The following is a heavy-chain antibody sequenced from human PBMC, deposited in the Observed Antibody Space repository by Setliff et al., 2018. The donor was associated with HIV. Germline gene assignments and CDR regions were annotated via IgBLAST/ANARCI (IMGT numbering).Heavy chain of an antibody. CDR2: IYYSGNT. CDR3: AGGYCSSTSCRRGAYYYMDV. CDR1: GGSIKSSSYY. V-gene: IGHV4-39*07. D-gene: IGHD2-2*01. J-gene: IGHJ6*03. Sequence: PSETLSLTCTVSGGSIKSSSYYWGWIRQPPGKGLEWIGSIYYSGNTYYNPSLKSRVTISTDTSRNQFSLRLTSVAAADTAMYYCAGGYCSSTSCRRGAYYYMDVWGKGTTVTV.